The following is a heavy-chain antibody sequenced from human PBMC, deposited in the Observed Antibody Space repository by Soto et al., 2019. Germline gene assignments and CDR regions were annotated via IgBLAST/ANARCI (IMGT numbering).Heavy chain of an antibody. D-gene: IGHD3-3*01. J-gene: IGHJ5*02. V-gene: IGHV1-8*01. CDR1: GYTFTSYD. Sequence: ASVKVSCKASGYTFTSYDINWVRQATGQGLEWMGWMNPNSGNTGYAQKFQGRVTMTRNTSISTAYMELGSLRSEDTAVYYCARGRDTIFGVVIIPQDWFDPWGQGTLVTVSS. CDR3: ARGRDTIFGVVIIPQDWFDP. CDR2: MNPNSGNT.